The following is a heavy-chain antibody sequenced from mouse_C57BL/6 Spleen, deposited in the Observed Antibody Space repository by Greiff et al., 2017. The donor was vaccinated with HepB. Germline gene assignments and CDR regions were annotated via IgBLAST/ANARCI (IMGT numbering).Heavy chain of an antibody. CDR2: IWWDDDK. CDR1: GFSLSTFGMG. CDR3: ARIGDYGSSNYSHYAMDY. D-gene: IGHD1-1*01. J-gene: IGHJ4*01. V-gene: IGHV8-8*01. Sequence: QVTLKVSGPGILQPSQTLSLTCSFSGFSLSTFGMGVGWIRQPSGKGLEWLAHIWWDDDKYYNPALKSRLTISKDTSKNQVFLKIANVDTADTATDYCARIGDYGSSNYSHYAMDYWGQGTSVTVSS.